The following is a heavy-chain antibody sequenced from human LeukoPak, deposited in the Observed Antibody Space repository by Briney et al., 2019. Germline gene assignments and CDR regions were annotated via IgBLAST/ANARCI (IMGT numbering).Heavy chain of an antibody. CDR3: ASMSRDGYNLRY. J-gene: IGHJ4*02. Sequence: PGGSLRLSCAASGFTFSSYAMHWVRQAPGKGRERVAVISYDGSNKYYADSVKGRFTISRDNSKNTLYLQMNSLRAEDTAVYYCASMSRDGYNLRYWGQGTLVTVSS. D-gene: IGHD5-24*01. CDR1: GFTFSSYA. CDR2: ISYDGSNK. V-gene: IGHV3-30*01.